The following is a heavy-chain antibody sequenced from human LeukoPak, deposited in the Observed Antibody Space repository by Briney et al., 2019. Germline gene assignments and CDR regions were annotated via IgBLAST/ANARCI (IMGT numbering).Heavy chain of an antibody. CDR3: ARVTTGGYYNY. J-gene: IGHJ4*02. CDR2: IYTSGST. Sequence: PSQTLSLTCTVSGGSISSGSYYWSWIRQPAGKGLEWIGRIYTSGSTNYNPSLKSRVTISLDTSENPLSLKLSSVTAADTAVYYCARVTTGGYYNYWGQGTLVTVSS. CDR1: GGSISSGSYY. V-gene: IGHV4-61*02. D-gene: IGHD3-22*01.